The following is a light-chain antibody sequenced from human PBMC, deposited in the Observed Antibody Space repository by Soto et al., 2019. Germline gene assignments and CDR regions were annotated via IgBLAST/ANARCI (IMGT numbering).Light chain of an antibody. CDR3: QQYNNWPPIT. V-gene: IGKV3-15*01. Sequence: EIVMTQSPATLSVSPGERATLSCRASQSVSSNLAWYQQKPGQAPRLLIYGASTSATGIQARFSGSGPGTEFTLTISSLQSEDCAVYYCQQYNNWPPITFGQGTRLEIK. CDR2: GAS. J-gene: IGKJ5*01. CDR1: QSVSSN.